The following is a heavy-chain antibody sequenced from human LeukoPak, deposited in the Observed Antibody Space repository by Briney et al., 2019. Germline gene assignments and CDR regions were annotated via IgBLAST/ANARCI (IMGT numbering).Heavy chain of an antibody. V-gene: IGHV1-46*01. CDR3: ARDGTSYYYGSGSPHYYGMDV. J-gene: IGHJ6*04. Sequence: GASVKVSCKASGYTFTSYYMHWVRQAPGQGLEWMVIINPSGGSTSYAQKFQGRVTMTRDTSTSTVYMELSSLRSEDTAVYYCARDGTSYYYGSGSPHYYGMDVWGKGTTVTVSS. CDR2: INPSGGST. D-gene: IGHD3-10*01. CDR1: GYTFTSYY.